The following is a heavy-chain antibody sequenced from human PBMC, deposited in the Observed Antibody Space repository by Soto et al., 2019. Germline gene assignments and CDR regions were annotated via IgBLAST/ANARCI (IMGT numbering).Heavy chain of an antibody. CDR1: GFTFSSNA. V-gene: IGHV3-23*01. Sequence: EVQLLESGGGLVQPGGSLRLSCAASGFTFSSNAMSWVRQAPGKGLEWVSAISTGGESTDYMDSVKGRFTISRDNSKNTLYLQMYSLRAEDTAVYFCAKKGDCSGDSCYSSRYLDNWGQGTLVTVSS. J-gene: IGHJ4*02. CDR2: ISTGGEST. D-gene: IGHD2-15*01. CDR3: AKKGDCSGDSCYSSRYLDN.